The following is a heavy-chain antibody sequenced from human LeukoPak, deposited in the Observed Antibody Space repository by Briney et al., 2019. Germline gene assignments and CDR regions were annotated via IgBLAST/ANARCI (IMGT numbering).Heavy chain of an antibody. D-gene: IGHD6-19*01. CDR2: INPNSAGT. CDR3: ARGPLAAPYFDY. Sequence: AASVKVSCKASEYTFTGYYMHWVRQAPGQGLEWMGWINPNSAGTKFAQKFQGRVTMTRDTSITSAYMELSRLRSDDTAVYYCARGPLAAPYFDYWGQGTLVTVSS. V-gene: IGHV1-2*02. CDR1: EYTFTGYY. J-gene: IGHJ4*02.